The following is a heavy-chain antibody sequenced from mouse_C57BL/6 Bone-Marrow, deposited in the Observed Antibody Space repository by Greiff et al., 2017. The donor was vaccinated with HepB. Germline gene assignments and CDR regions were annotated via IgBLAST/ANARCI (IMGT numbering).Heavy chain of an antibody. Sequence: VQLQHSGAELVRPGASVKLSCTASGFNIKDYYMHWVKQRPEQGLEWIGRIDPEDGDTEYAPNFQGKATMTADKSSNTAYLQISSLTSEGTAVYYCTVYDYAFAYWGRGKLVTVTA. CDR2: IDPEDGDT. CDR3: TVYDYAFAY. CDR1: GFNIKDYY. J-gene: IGHJ3*01. V-gene: IGHV14-1*01. D-gene: IGHD2-4*01.